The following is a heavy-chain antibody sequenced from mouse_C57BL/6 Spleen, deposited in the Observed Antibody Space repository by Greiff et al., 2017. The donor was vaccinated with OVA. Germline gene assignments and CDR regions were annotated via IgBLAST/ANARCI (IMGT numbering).Heavy chain of an antibody. V-gene: IGHV1-50*01. Sequence: VQLQQPGAELVKPGASVKLSCKASGYTFTSYWMQWVKQRPGQGLEWIGEIDPSDSYNNYNQKFKGKATLPVDTSSSTAYMQLSSLTSEDSAVYYCARSTVVAYYFDYWGQGTTLTVSS. CDR3: ARSTVVAYYFDY. J-gene: IGHJ2*01. D-gene: IGHD1-1*01. CDR2: IDPSDSYN. CDR1: GYTFTSYW.